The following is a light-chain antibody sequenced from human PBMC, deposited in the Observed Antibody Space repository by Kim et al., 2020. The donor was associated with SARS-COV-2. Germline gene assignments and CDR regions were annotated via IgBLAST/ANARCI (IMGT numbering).Light chain of an antibody. CDR2: GAS. CDR3: QQYGTTQGT. V-gene: IGKV3-20*01. J-gene: IGKJ2*01. Sequence: WAPGERATLPSRASQRFSGTYLAWYQQKPGQAPRLLIYGASSRATGIPDRFSGSGSGTDFTLTITRLEPEDFAVYYCQQYGTTQGTFGQGTKLEI. CDR1: QRFSGTY.